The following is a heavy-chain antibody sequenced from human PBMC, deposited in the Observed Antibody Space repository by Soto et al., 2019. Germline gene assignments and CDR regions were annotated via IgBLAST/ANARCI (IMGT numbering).Heavy chain of an antibody. J-gene: IGHJ4*02. CDR2: IIPIFGTA. V-gene: IGHV1-69*12. Sequence: QVQLVQSGAEVKKPGSSVKVSCKASGGTFSSYAISWVRQAPGQGLEWMGGIIPIFGTANYAQKFQGRVTSTADESTSTAYMELSSLRSEDTAVYYCARDGFNTGGFGYGHCWGQGTLVTVSS. CDR3: ARDGFNTGGFGYGHC. CDR1: GGTFSSYA. D-gene: IGHD5-18*01.